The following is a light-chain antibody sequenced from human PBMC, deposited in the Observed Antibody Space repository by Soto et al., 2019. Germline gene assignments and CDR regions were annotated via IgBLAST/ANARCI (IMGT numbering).Light chain of an antibody. CDR1: QGISRS. Sequence: DIEMTQSPSSLSASVGDRVTITCRASQGISRSLNWYQQKPGKAPKLLIYDASILLSGVPARFSGGGSGTEFTLTISSLQREDFATYYCQQSSSTPRTFGQGTKVEVK. V-gene: IGKV1-39*01. J-gene: IGKJ1*01. CDR2: DAS. CDR3: QQSSSTPRT.